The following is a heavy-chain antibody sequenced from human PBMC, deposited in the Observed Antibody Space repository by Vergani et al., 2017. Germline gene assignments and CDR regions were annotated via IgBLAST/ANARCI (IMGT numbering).Heavy chain of an antibody. CDR3: AKSGFVGAFET. D-gene: IGHD6-6*01. V-gene: IGHV3-7*01. J-gene: IGHJ3*02. CDR1: GFTFSDFW. Sequence: EVLLVESGGGLVQPGESLRLSCTASGFTFSDFWMTWVRQVPGKGLEWVANIMPDGSATMYADSLRGQFSISRDNAKNSLHLHMSSLRVEDTAVYFCAKSGFVGAFETWGQGTMVTVSS. CDR2: IMPDGSAT.